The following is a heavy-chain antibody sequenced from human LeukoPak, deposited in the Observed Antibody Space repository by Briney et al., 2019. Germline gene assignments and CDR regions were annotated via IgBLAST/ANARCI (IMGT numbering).Heavy chain of an antibody. J-gene: IGHJ4*02. V-gene: IGHV3-30*02. CDR1: GFTFSSYG. Sequence: PGGSLRLSCAASGFTFSSYGMHWVRQAPGKGLEWVAFIRYDGSNKYYADSVKGRFTISRDNAKNSLYLQMNSLRAEDTALYYCAKDIAPNIVATIGWGRGTLVTVSS. D-gene: IGHD5-12*01. CDR3: AKDIAPNIVATIG. CDR2: IRYDGSNK.